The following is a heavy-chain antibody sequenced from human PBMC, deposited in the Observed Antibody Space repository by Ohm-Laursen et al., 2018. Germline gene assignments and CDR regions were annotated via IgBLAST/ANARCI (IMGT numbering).Heavy chain of an antibody. V-gene: IGHV4-59*01. J-gene: IGHJ1*01. CDR1: GGSISTYY. Sequence: SQTLSLTCPVSGGSISTYYWSWIRQPPGKGLEWIGYISYSGSTNYNPSLKSRVTISVDTSNNQFSLKLSSVTAADTAVYYCARGPNLGGDYLYFQHWGQGTLVTVSS. CDR3: ARGPNLGGDYLYFQH. CDR2: ISYSGST. D-gene: IGHD4-17*01.